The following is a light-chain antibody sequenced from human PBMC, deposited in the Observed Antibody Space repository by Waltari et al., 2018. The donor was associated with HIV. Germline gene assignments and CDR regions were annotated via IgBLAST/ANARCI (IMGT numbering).Light chain of an antibody. CDR2: GAS. Sequence: EVVMTQSPATLSVSPGERATLSCRASQSVSSNLAWYQQKPGQPPRLLSYGASTKATGIPARFSGSGSDTEFTLTISSLQSEDFALYYCQQYNNWPPFTFGPGTKVEVK. V-gene: IGKV3-15*01. J-gene: IGKJ3*01. CDR3: QQYNNWPPFT. CDR1: QSVSSN.